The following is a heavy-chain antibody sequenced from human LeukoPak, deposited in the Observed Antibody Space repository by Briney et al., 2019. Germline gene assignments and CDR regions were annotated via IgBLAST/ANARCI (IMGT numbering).Heavy chain of an antibody. Sequence: GGSLRLSCAASGFTFSSYWMHRVRQAPGKGLVWVSRINSDGSSTSYADSGRGRFTISRDNAKNTLYLQMNSLRGEDTAVYYCARGPLVTYYFDYWGQGTLVTVSS. CDR2: INSDGSST. V-gene: IGHV3-74*01. CDR3: ARGPLVTYYFDY. CDR1: GFTFSSYW. J-gene: IGHJ4*02.